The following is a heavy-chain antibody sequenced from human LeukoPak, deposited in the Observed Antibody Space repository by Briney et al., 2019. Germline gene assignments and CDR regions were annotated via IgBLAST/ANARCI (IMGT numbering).Heavy chain of an antibody. CDR2: IWYDGSNK. D-gene: IGHD3-22*01. J-gene: IGHJ3*02. Sequence: GGSRRLSCAASGFTFSSYGMHWVRQAPGKGLEWVTVIWYDGSNKYYADSVKGRFTISRDNSKNTLYLQMNSLRAGDTAVYHCAKDRDYYASSGYHTDAFDISGRGTMVTVSS. V-gene: IGHV3-33*06. CDR1: GFTFSSYG. CDR3: AKDRDYYASSGYHTDAFDI.